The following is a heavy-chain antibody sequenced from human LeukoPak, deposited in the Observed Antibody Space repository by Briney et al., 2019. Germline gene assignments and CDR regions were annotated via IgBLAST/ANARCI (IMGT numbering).Heavy chain of an antibody. J-gene: IGHJ4*02. CDR2: ISSRSSTI. V-gene: IGHV3-48*01. CDR1: GFTFHFYS. CDR3: ARGEKTTAGDYFDY. D-gene: IGHD4-17*01. Sequence: SGGSLRLSCAASGFTFHFYSMTWVRQAPGKGLEWVSYISSRSSTIYYTDSAKGRFTVSRDNAKNSLNLQMNSLRVEDTAVYYCARGEKTTAGDYFDYWGQGTLVTVSS.